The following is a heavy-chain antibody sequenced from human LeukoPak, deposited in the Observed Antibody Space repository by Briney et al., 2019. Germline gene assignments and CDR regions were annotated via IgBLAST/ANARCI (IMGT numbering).Heavy chain of an antibody. Sequence: SETLSLTCAVYGGSFSGYYWSWIRQPPGKGLEWIGEINHSGSTNYNPSLKSRVTISVDTSKDQFSLKLSSVTAADTAVYYCARGDWTVDTAIYGTDVWGQGTTVTVSS. CDR1: GGSFSGYY. CDR2: INHSGST. V-gene: IGHV4-34*01. D-gene: IGHD5-18*01. CDR3: ARGDWTVDTAIYGTDV. J-gene: IGHJ6*02.